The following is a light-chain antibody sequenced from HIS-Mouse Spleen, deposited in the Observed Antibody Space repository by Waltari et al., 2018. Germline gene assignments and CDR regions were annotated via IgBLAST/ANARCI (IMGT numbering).Light chain of an antibody. V-gene: IGLV3-10*01. Sequence: SYELTQPPSVSVSPGQTARITCSGDALPKKYAYWYQQKSGQAPVLVIYEDSKRTSGLPVRFSGSSSGTMATLTISGAQVEDEADYYCYSTDSSGNHRVFGGGTKLTVL. CDR2: EDS. CDR3: YSTDSSGNHRV. J-gene: IGLJ2*01. CDR1: ALPKKY.